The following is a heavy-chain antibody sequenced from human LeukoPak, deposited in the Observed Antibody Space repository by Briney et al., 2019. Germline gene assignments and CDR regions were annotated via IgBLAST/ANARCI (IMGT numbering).Heavy chain of an antibody. CDR1: GFTFSSYA. D-gene: IGHD3-22*01. CDR3: AKSPAYYYDSSGYYYVDY. J-gene: IGHJ4*02. Sequence: GGSLRLSCAASGFTFSSYAMSWLRQAPGKGLEWVSAISGSGGSTYYADSVKGRFTISRDNSKNTLYLQMNSLRAEDTAVYYCAKSPAYYYDSSGYYYVDYWGQGTLVTVSS. V-gene: IGHV3-23*01. CDR2: ISGSGGST.